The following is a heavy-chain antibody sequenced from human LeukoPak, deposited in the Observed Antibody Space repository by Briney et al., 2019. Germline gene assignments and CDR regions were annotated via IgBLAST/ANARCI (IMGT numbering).Heavy chain of an antibody. CDR1: GGSITYYY. D-gene: IGHD1-1*01. CDR2: IQTSGST. CDR3: VRDVGTSDAFDI. Sequence: SSETLSLTCTVSGGSITYYYWSWIRQPAGKGLEWIGRIQTSGSTRYNPSLKSRVTMSADTSKNQFSLKLSSVTAADTAVYYCVRDVGTSDAFDIWGQGTMVIVSS. J-gene: IGHJ3*02. V-gene: IGHV4-4*07.